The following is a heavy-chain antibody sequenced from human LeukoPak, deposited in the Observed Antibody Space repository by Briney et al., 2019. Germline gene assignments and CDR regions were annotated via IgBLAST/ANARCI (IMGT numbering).Heavy chain of an antibody. CDR1: GYTLTSHY. CDR3: ASWMQLRVGELFLDTRYDGFDL. J-gene: IGHJ3*01. V-gene: IGHV1-46*01. Sequence: GASVKVSCKASGYTLTSHYMHWVRQAPGQGLEWMGLISPRGGATIYGQKFQGRVTMTSDTSTSTVYMELSSLRPADTAVYYCASWMQLRVGELFLDTRYDGFDLWGQGTMVTVSS. D-gene: IGHD3-16*01. CDR2: ISPRGGAT.